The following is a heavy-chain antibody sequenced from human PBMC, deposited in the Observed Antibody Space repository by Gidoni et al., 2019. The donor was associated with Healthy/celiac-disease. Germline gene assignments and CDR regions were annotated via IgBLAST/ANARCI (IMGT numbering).Heavy chain of an antibody. CDR2: RSYDGSNK. V-gene: IGHV3-30-3*01. J-gene: IGHJ2*01. CDR3: ARDPLRLRELFLNCYFDL. CDR1: GFTFSSYA. D-gene: IGHD3-10*01. Sequence: QVQLVESGGGVVQPGRSLRLSCADSGFTFSSYARHWVRQAPGKGLEWVAVRSYDGSNKYYADSVKGRFTISRDNSKNTLYLQMNSLRAEDTAVYYCARDPLRLRELFLNCYFDLWGRGTLVTVSS.